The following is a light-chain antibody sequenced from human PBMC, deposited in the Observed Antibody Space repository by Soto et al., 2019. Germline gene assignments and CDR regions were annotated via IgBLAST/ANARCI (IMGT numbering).Light chain of an antibody. CDR1: QSISSY. Sequence: DIQMTQSPSSLSAAVGDRVTITCRASQSISSYLNWYQQKPGKAPKLLIYAASRLQSGVTSRFSGSGSVTDFTLTISSLQPEDFETYYCQQSYSTPLTFGGGTKVAIK. J-gene: IGKJ4*01. CDR3: QQSYSTPLT. V-gene: IGKV1-39*01. CDR2: AAS.